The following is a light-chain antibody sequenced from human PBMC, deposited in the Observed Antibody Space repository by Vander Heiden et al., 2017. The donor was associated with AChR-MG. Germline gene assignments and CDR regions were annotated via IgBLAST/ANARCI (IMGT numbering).Light chain of an antibody. CDR2: DAS. J-gene: IGKJ3*01. CDR1: QDISNY. V-gene: IGKV1-33*01. Sequence: DIQMTQSPSSLSASVGDRVTITCQASQDISNYLNWYQQNPGKAPKLLIYDASNLETGVPSRFSGSGSGTDFTFTISSLQPEDIATYYRQQYDNLPLTFGPGTKVDIK. CDR3: QQYDNLPLT.